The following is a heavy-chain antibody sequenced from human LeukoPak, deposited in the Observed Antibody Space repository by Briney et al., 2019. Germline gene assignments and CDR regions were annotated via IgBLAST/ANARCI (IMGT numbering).Heavy chain of an antibody. J-gene: IGHJ4*02. D-gene: IGHD1-26*01. CDR3: ARDDSGSYNY. V-gene: IGHV4-34*01. CDR2: INHSGST. CDR1: GVSFSGYY. Sequence: TSETLSLTCAVYGVSFSGYYWSWIRQPPGKGLEWIGEINHSGSTNYNPFLKSRVTISVDTSKNQFSLKLSSVTAADTAVYYCARDDSGSYNYWGQGTLVTVSS.